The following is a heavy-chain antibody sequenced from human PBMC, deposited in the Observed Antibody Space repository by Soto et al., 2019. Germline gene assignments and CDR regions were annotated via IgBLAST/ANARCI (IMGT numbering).Heavy chain of an antibody. J-gene: IGHJ4*02. CDR3: ARDRGSYALDY. D-gene: IGHD1-26*01. V-gene: IGHV1-18*01. CDR2: ISANNGNT. Sequence: QVQLVQSGAEVKKPGASVKVSCKASGYTFTNYGISWVRQAPGQGLEWMGWISANNGNTNYAQKLQGRVTMTTDTSTSTDYMELRSLRSDDTAVYYCARDRGSYALDYWGQGTLVTVSS. CDR1: GYTFTNYG.